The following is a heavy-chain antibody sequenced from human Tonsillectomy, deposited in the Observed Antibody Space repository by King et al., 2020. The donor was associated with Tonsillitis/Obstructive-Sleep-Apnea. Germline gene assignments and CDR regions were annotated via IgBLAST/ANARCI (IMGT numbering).Heavy chain of an antibody. CDR3: AREGAGFFY. J-gene: IGHJ4*02. CDR1: GDSVSRNSSA. V-gene: IGHV6-1*01. Sequence: VQLQQSGPGLVKPSETLSLTCAISGDSVSRNSSAWNWIRQSPSGGLEWLGRTYYRSKWYHDYAISVKSRITINPDTSKNQFSLQLNSVTPEDTAVYYCAREGAGFFYWGQGTLVTVSS. D-gene: IGHD4/OR15-4a*01. CDR2: TYYRSKWYH.